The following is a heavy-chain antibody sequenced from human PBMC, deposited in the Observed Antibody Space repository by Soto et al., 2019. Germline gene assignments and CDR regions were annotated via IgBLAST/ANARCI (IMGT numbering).Heavy chain of an antibody. CDR1: GYSFTSYW. J-gene: IGHJ6*02. Sequence: GESLKISCKASGYSFTSYWIGWVRQMNGKGLEWMGIIYPDDSDTRYSPSFQGQVTISADKSISTAYLQWSSLKASDTAMYYCARPIAVAGQYGMDAWGQGTTVTVSS. V-gene: IGHV5-51*01. CDR3: ARPIAVAGQYGMDA. CDR2: IYPDDSDT. D-gene: IGHD6-19*01.